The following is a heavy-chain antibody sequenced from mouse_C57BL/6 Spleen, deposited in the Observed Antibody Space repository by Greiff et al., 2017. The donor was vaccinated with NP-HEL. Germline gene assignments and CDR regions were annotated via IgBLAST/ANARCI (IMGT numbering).Heavy chain of an antibody. CDR3: ASVLRY. CDR1: GYTFTDYY. CDR2: INPNNGGT. Sequence: EVQLQQSGPELVKPGASVKISCKASGYTFTDYYMNWVKQSHGKSLEWLGDINPNNGGTSYNQKFKGKATLTVDKSSSTAYMELRSLTSEDSAVYYCASVLRYWGQGTTLTVSS. V-gene: IGHV1-26*01. J-gene: IGHJ2*01.